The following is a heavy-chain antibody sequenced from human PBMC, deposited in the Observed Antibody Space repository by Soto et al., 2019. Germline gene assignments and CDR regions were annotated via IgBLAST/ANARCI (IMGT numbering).Heavy chain of an antibody. CDR3: VHRQPEFRYCSGGSCPLGYFDY. CDR2: IYWDDDK. CDR1: GFSLSTSGVG. V-gene: IGHV2-5*02. J-gene: IGHJ4*02. Sequence: QITLKESGPTLVKPTQTLTLTCTFSGFSLSTSGVGVGWIRQPPGKALEWLALIYWDDDKRYSPSLKSRLTITKDTSKNQVVLTMTNMDPVDTATYYCVHRQPEFRYCSGGSCPLGYFDYWGQGTLVTVSS. D-gene: IGHD2-15*01.